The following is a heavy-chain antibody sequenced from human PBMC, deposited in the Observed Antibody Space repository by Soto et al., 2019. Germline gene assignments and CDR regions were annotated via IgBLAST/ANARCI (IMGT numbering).Heavy chain of an antibody. Sequence: ASVKVSCKASGYTLTSYGISWVRQAPGQGLEWMGWISAYNGNTNYAQKLQGRVTMTTDTSTSTAYMELRSLRSDDTAVYYCARTYGDLSYYYGMDIWGQGTTVTVSS. CDR2: ISAYNGNT. V-gene: IGHV1-18*04. CDR3: ARTYGDLSYYYGMDI. D-gene: IGHD4-17*01. CDR1: GYTLTSYG. J-gene: IGHJ6*02.